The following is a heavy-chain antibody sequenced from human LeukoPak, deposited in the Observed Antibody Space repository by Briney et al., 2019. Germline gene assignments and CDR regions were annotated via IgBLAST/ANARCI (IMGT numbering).Heavy chain of an antibody. J-gene: IGHJ4*02. Sequence: PGGSLRLSCTASGFTFSSCALSWVRQAPGRGLEWVAVISYDGSDKYYADSVKGRFTISRDNAKNSLYLQMDSLRAEDTAIYYCARDKYGDYAFDYWGQGTLVTVSS. CDR1: GFTFSSCA. D-gene: IGHD4-17*01. CDR3: ARDKYGDYAFDY. CDR2: ISYDGSDK. V-gene: IGHV3-30-3*01.